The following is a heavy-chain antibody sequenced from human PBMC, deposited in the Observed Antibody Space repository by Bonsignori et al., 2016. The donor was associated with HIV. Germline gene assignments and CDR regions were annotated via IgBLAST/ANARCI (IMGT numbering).Heavy chain of an antibody. CDR3: TYYYDSSGYWPNWFDP. D-gene: IGHD3-22*01. J-gene: IGHJ5*02. CDR2: IRSKAYGGTT. Sequence: WIRQPPGKGLEWVGFIRSKAYGGTTEYAASVKGRFTISRDDSKSIAYLQMNSLKTEDTAVYYCTYYYDSSGYWPNWFDPWGQGTLVTVSS. V-gene: IGHV3-49*02.